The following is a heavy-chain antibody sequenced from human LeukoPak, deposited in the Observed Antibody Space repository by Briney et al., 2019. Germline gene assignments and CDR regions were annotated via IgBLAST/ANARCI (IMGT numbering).Heavy chain of an antibody. CDR3: AGLPGIAAADDDDEGDY. CDR1: GGSFSGYY. J-gene: IGHJ4*02. CDR2: INHSGST. D-gene: IGHD6-13*01. Sequence: SETLSLTCAVYGGSFSGYYWSWIRQPPGKGLEWIGEINHSGSTNYNPSLKSRVTISVDTSKNQFSLKLSSVTAADTAVYYCAGLPGIAAADDDDEGDYWGQGTLVTVSS. V-gene: IGHV4-34*01.